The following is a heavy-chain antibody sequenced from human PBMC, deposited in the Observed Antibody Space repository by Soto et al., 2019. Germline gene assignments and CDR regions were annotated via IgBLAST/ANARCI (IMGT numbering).Heavy chain of an antibody. Sequence: ASVKVSCKASGYTFTDYYIHWVRQAPGQGLEWVGWVNPKTGGTRYAEKFQGRVTMTRDTSISSVYMYLSSLISDDTAVYYCARDGDGGYNDFDIWGHG. D-gene: IGHD3-22*01. CDR2: VNPKTGGT. J-gene: IGHJ2*01. CDR3: ARDGDGGYNDFDI. CDR1: GYTFTDYY. V-gene: IGHV1-2*02.